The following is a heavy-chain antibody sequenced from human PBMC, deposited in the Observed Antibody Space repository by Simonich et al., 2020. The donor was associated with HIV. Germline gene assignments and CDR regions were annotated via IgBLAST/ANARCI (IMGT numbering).Heavy chain of an antibody. D-gene: IGHD4-17*01. J-gene: IGHJ3*02. Sequence: QVQLQQWGAGLLKPSETLSLTCAVYGESFIGYYWTWIRQPPEKGLEWIGEINHRGSTNYNPYLKSRVTISVDTAKNQFSLNLNSVTAADTAVYYCARGRSPTVNTFDIWGLGTMVTVSS. CDR3: ARGRSPTVNTFDI. CDR2: INHRGST. V-gene: IGHV4-34*01. CDR1: GESFIGYY.